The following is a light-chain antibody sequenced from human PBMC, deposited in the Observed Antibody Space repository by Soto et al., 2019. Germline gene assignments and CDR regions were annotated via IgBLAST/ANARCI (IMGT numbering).Light chain of an antibody. Sequence: QSVLTQPASVSGSPGQSITMSGTGTKRDVGGYDRVSWYQHHPGKAPKLLIFEVYNRPSGISDRFSGSKSGDTASLTISGLQAEDEADYYCISYIPSTTTHWVFGGGTLLTVL. V-gene: IGLV2-14*01. CDR2: EVY. J-gene: IGLJ3*02. CDR3: ISYIPSTTTHWV. CDR1: KRDVGGYDR.